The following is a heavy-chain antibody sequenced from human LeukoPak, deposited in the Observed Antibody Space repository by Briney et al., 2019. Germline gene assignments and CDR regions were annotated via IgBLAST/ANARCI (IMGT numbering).Heavy chain of an antibody. CDR3: ARLGYYYGSGSPL. CDR2: ISSSGSTI. J-gene: IGHJ4*02. CDR1: GFTFSSYE. V-gene: IGHV3-48*03. D-gene: IGHD3-10*01. Sequence: PGGSLRLSCAASGFTFSSYEMNWVRQAPGKGLEWVSYISSSGSTIYYADSVKGRFTISRDNAKNSLYLQMNSLRAEDTAVYCCARLGYYYGSGSPLWGQGTLVTVSS.